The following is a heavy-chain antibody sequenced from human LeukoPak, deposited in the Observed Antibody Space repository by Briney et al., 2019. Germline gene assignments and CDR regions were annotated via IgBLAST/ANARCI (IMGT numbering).Heavy chain of an antibody. CDR1: GFTFTSFS. CDR3: ARLRRNGDSGGFYYYYDY. J-gene: IGHJ4*02. V-gene: IGHV3-21*01. Sequence: PGGSLRLSCAASGFTFTSFSFNWGPQALGKGLEWGSSINTVATYIYYADSIRGRFTISRDNAKNSVYMQMDSLRAEDTGVYYCARLRRNGDSGGFYYYYDYWGQGTLVTVSS. CDR2: INTVATYI. D-gene: IGHD3-22*01.